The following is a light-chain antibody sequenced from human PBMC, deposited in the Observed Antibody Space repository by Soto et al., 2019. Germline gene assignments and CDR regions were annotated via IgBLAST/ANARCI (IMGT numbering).Light chain of an antibody. Sequence: QSVLTQPPSASGTPVQRVTISCSGSSSNIGSGSVNWYQQLPGAAPKLLIYNNNQWPSGVPDRFSGSKSGTSASLAISGLQSEDEADYYCAAWDVSLNGLYVFGTGTKGTVL. J-gene: IGLJ1*01. CDR3: AAWDVSLNGLYV. CDR2: NNN. V-gene: IGLV1-44*01. CDR1: SSNIGSGS.